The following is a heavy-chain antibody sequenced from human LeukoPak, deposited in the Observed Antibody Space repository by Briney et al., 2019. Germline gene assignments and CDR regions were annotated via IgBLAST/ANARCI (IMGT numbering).Heavy chain of an antibody. V-gene: IGHV3-23*01. CDR3: AKAPYCSGGSCFEPKGYFDY. CDR2: MSGSGGRT. J-gene: IGHJ4*02. Sequence: PGGSLRLSCAASGFTFSSYAMSWVRQAPGKGLECVSAMSGSGGRTDYADSVKGRFTSSRDNSKHTLYLQMNIRRAEDPAVYYCAKAPYCSGGSCFEPKGYFDYWGQGTLVTVSS. D-gene: IGHD2-15*01. CDR1: GFTFSSYA.